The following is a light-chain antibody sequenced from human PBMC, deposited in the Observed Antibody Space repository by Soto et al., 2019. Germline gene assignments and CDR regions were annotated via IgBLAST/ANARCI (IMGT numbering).Light chain of an antibody. CDR1: QILVHSDGNTY. Sequence: DIVMTQSPLSLPVTLVQPSSISCSASQILVHSDGNTYLAWYQQKPGQAPRLLIYGASNRATGIPDRFSGSGSGTDFTLTISRLEPEDFAVYYCQQYGSSGTFGQGTKVDIK. J-gene: IGKJ1*01. CDR2: GAS. CDR3: QQYGSSGT. V-gene: IGKV3-20*01.